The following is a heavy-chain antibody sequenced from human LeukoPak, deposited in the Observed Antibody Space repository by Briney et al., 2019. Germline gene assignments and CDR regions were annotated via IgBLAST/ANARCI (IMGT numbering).Heavy chain of an antibody. CDR3: ASESIAARGPGY. CDR2: IYHSGST. CDR1: GGSISSGGYY. J-gene: IGHJ4*02. Sequence: SETLSLTCTVSGGSISSGGYYWSWIRQPPGKGLEWIGYIYHSGSTYYNPSLKSRVTISVDRSKNQFSLKLSSVTAADTAVYYCASESIAARGPGYWGQGTLVTASS. V-gene: IGHV4-30-2*01. D-gene: IGHD6-6*01.